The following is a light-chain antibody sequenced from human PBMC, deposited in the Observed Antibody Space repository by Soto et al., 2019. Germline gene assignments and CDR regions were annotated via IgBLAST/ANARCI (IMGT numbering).Light chain of an antibody. V-gene: IGKV1-6*01. J-gene: IGKJ1*01. Sequence: AIQMTQSPSSLSASVGDRVIITCRASQAIRTELGWYQQRPGKAPKLLIYGTSNLQSGVPSRFSGSGSGTDFTLTINGRQPEDVATYYCLQDYSYPRTFGQGTKVDVK. CDR1: QAIRTE. CDR2: GTS. CDR3: LQDYSYPRT.